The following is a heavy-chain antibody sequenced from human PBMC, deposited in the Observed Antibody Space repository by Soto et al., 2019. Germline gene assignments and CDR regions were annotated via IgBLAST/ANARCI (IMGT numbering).Heavy chain of an antibody. CDR1: GFTFSSYA. CDR2: ISGSGGST. D-gene: IGHD4-17*01. Sequence: GGSLRLSCAASGFTFSSYAMSWVRQAPGKGLEWVSAISGSGGSTYYADSVKGRFTISRDNSKNTLYLQMNSLSAEDTAVYYCAKSTNVMTTVTDPLDYWGQGTLVTVSS. J-gene: IGHJ4*02. V-gene: IGHV3-23*01. CDR3: AKSTNVMTTVTDPLDY.